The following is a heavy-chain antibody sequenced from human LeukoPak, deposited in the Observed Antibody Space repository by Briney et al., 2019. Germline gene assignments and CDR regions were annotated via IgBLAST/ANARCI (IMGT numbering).Heavy chain of an antibody. CDR2: ISTYTGRA. Sequence: ASVKVSCKTSGYKFNVYDILWVRQAPGHGLDYVGWISTYTGRANYAQKFQGRVSMVTDTSTTTAYLELTNLTSSDTGLYYCARXDGTNSXTXAFXXWGLGXLVTVAS. V-gene: IGHV1-18*01. CDR3: ARXDGTNSXTXAFXX. D-gene: IGHD4-23*01. CDR1: GYKFNVYD. J-gene: IGHJ3*01.